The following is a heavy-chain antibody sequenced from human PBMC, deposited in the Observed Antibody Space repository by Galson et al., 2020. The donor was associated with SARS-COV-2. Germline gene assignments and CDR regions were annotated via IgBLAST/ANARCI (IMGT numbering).Heavy chain of an antibody. D-gene: IGHD1-7*01. Sequence: GESLKISCTASGYNFITYWIAWVRQMPGKGLELMGIIYPGDSDTRYSPSLQGQVTISVDKSISTAYLQWSSLKASDTAMYYCARRGHGTTYYGMDVWGQGTTVTVSS. CDR1: GYNFITYW. V-gene: IGHV5-51*01. J-gene: IGHJ6*02. CDR2: IYPGDSDT. CDR3: ARRGHGTTYYGMDV.